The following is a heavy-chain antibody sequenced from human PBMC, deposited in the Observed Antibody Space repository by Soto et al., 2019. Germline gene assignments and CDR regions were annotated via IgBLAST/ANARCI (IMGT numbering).Heavy chain of an antibody. CDR3: ASHCGGDCYSRSPPYYYYGMDV. CDR2: IIPIFGTA. J-gene: IGHJ6*02. D-gene: IGHD2-21*02. CDR1: GGTFSSYA. Sequence: QVQLVQSGAEVKKPGSSVKVSCKASGGTFSSYAISWVRQAPGQGLEWMGGIIPIFGTADYAQKFQGRVTITADESTSNAYMGLSSLRSEDTAVYYCASHCGGDCYSRSPPYYYYGMDVWGQGTTVTVSS. V-gene: IGHV1-69*12.